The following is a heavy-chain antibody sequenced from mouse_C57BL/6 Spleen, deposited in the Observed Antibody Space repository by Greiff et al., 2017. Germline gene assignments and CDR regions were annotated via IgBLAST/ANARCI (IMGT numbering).Heavy chain of an antibody. V-gene: IGHV3-6*01. Sequence: EVQLVESGPGLVKPSQSLSLTCSVTGYSITSGYYWNWIRQFPGNKLEWMGYISYDGSNNYNPSLKNRISITRDTSKNQFFLKLNSVTTEDTATYYCARSPYDYDGALGYWGQGTTLTVSS. J-gene: IGHJ2*01. CDR1: GYSITSGYY. CDR2: ISYDGSN. CDR3: ARSPYDYDGALGY. D-gene: IGHD2-4*01.